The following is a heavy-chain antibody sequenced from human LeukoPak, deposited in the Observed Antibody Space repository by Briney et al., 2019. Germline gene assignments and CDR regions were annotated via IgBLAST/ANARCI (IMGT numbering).Heavy chain of an antibody. Sequence: GGSLRLSCAASGFTFSSYAMTWVRQAPGKGLEWVSSLSGSGGGTWYAGSVKGRFTISRDNSNNVMYLQMNSLRAEDTAIYYCAKDRTPYSRSGGYYLGAFDLWGHGTMVIVSA. CDR3: AKDRTPYSRSGGYYLGAFDL. D-gene: IGHD3-10*01. CDR2: LSGSGGGT. V-gene: IGHV3-23*01. J-gene: IGHJ3*01. CDR1: GFTFSSYA.